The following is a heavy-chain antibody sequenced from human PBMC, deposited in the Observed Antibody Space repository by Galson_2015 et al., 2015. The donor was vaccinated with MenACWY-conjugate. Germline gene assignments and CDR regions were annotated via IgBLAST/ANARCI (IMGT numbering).Heavy chain of an antibody. CDR1: GYKFTNSW. D-gene: IGHD5/OR15-5a*01. CDR2: IYPGDSDT. V-gene: IGHV5-51*01. CDR3: ARQSKFNYFYGMDV. Sequence: QSGAEVKKPGESLKISCKASGYKFTNSWIGWVRQMPGKGLEWMGIIYPGDSDTRYSPSFRGQVTISADKSINTAYLQWSRLAASDSAMYYCARQSKFNYFYGMDVWGQGTTVTVSS. J-gene: IGHJ6*02.